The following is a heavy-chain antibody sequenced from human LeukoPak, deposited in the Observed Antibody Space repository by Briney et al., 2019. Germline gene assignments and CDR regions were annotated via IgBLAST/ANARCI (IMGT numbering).Heavy chain of an antibody. D-gene: IGHD3-22*01. J-gene: IGHJ4*02. CDR1: GGSISSGGYY. CDR3: ARDSQGLSSGYYRGFDY. Sequence: SQTLSLTCTVSGGSISSGGYYWSWIRQHPGKGLEWIGYIYYSGSTYYNPSLKSRVTISVDTSKNQFSLKLSSVTAADTAVYYCARDSQGLSSGYYRGFDYWGQGTLVTVSS. CDR2: IYYSGST. V-gene: IGHV4-31*03.